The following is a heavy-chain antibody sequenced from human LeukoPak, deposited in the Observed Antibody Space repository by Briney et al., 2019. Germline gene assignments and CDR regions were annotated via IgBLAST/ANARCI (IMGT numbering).Heavy chain of an antibody. V-gene: IGHV4-59*12. J-gene: IGHJ2*01. D-gene: IGHD5-18*01. CDR2: IYYSGST. CDR1: GGSISSYY. Sequence: TPSETLSLTCTVSGGSISSYYWSWIRQPPGKGLEWIGYIYYSGSTNYNPSLKSRVTISVHTSKNQFSLKLSSVTATDTAVYYCARDDGYSYGFSYWYFDIWGRGTLVSVSS. CDR3: ARDDGYSYGFSYWYFDI.